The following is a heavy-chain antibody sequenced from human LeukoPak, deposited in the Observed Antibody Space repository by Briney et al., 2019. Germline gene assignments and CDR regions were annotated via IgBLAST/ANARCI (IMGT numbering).Heavy chain of an antibody. D-gene: IGHD4-11*01. CDR3: ARGRGRNDYSNWFDP. V-gene: IGHV1-69*05. CDR2: IIPIFGTA. CDR1: GGTFSSYA. Sequence: SVKVSCKASGGTFSSYAISWVRQAPGQGLEWMGGIIPIFGTANYAQKFQGRVTITTDESTSTAYMELSSLRSEDTAVYYCARGRGRNDYSNWFDPWGQGTLVTVSS. J-gene: IGHJ5*02.